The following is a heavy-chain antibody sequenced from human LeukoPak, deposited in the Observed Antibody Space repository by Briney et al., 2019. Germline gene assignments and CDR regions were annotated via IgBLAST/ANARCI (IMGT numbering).Heavy chain of an antibody. CDR1: GFTFGDYA. J-gene: IGHJ4*02. CDR2: IRSKAYGGTT. CDR3: TRERENIVATIWEVFDY. V-gene: IGHV3-49*04. D-gene: IGHD5-12*01. Sequence: HPGGSLRLSCTASGFTFGDYAMSWVRQAPGKGLEWVGFIRSKAYGGTTEYAASVKGRFTISRDDSKSIAYLQMNSLKTEDTAVYYCTRERENIVATIWEVFDYWGQGTLVTVSS.